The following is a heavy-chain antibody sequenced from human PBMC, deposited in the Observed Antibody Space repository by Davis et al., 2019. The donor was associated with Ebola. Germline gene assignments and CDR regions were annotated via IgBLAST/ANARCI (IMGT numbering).Heavy chain of an antibody. CDR1: GYTFTGYY. V-gene: IGHV1-2*02. Sequence: ASVKVSCKASGYTFTGYYMQWVRQAPGQGLEWMGWINPNSGGTNYAQKFQGRVTMTRDTSISTAYMELSSLRSDDTAVYYCARGYCSGGSCYSGDIWGQGTMVTVSS. CDR3: ARGYCSGGSCYSGDI. D-gene: IGHD2-15*01. J-gene: IGHJ3*02. CDR2: INPNSGGT.